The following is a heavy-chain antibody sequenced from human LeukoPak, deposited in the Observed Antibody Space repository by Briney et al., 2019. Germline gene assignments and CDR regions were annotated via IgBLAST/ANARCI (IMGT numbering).Heavy chain of an antibody. CDR1: GYTFIGYY. V-gene: IGHV1-2*02. D-gene: IGHD2-2*02. Sequence: ASVKVSCKASGYTFIGYYMHWVRQAPGQGLEWMGLINPDSGGTNYAQKFQGRVTMTRDTSITTAYMELSWLRSDDTAVYYCATANSGLGYCSSTSCYSGLVYDYWGQGTLVTVSS. CDR3: ATANSGLGYCSSTSCYSGLVYDY. J-gene: IGHJ4*02. CDR2: INPDSGGT.